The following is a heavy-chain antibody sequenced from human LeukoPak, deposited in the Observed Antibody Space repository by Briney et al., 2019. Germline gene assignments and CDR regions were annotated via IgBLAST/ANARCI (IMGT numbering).Heavy chain of an antibody. CDR3: AREGSDSSSGRFDY. V-gene: IGHV4-59*12. CDR1: GGSISTYY. D-gene: IGHD6-6*01. J-gene: IGHJ4*02. CDR2: IYYSGST. Sequence: SETLSLTCTVSGGSISTYYWSWIRQSPGKGLEWIGHIYYSGSTNYNPSLKSRVTISVDTPKNQFSLKLSSVTAADTAVYYCAREGSDSSSGRFDYWGQGTLVTVSS.